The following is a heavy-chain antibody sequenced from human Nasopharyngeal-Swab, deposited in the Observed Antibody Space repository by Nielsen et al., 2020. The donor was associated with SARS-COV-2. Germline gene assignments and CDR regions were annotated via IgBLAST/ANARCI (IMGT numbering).Heavy chain of an antibody. CDR3: ARGGGVRRYYDSSGYYYYYYGMDV. CDR2: INTNTGNP. D-gene: IGHD3-22*01. CDR1: GYTFTSYA. Sequence: ASVKVSCKASGYTFTSYAMNWVRQAPGQGLEWVGWINTNTGNPTYAQGFTGRFVFSLDTSVSTAYLQISSLKAEDTAVYYCARGGGVRRYYDSSGYYYYYYGMDVWGQGTTVTVSS. J-gene: IGHJ6*02. V-gene: IGHV7-4-1*02.